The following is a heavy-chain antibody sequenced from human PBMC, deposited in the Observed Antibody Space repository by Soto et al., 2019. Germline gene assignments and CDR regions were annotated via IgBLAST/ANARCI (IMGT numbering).Heavy chain of an antibody. D-gene: IGHD6-19*01. CDR2: IYHSGGT. CDR3: AKNVAVAGFCLDP. CDR1: GDSISSHY. Sequence: NPSETLSLTCTVSGDSISSHYWSWTRQPPGKGLEWIGHIYHSGGTRYNPSLRSRVTISVDTSKNQFSLKLRSVTAADTAVYYCAKNVAVAGFCLDPWGQGILVTVSS. J-gene: IGHJ5*02. V-gene: IGHV4-59*11.